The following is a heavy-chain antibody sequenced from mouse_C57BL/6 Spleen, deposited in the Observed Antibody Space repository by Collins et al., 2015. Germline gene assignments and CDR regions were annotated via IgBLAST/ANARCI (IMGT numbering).Heavy chain of an antibody. D-gene: IGHD1-1*01. V-gene: IGHV1-19*01. CDR1: GYTFTDYY. CDR2: INPYNGGT. CDR3: ARWGDGSYAMDY. J-gene: IGHJ4*01. Sequence: EVQLQQSGPVLVKPGASVKMSCKASGYTFTDYYMNWVKQSHGKSLEWIGVINPYNGGTSYNQKFKGKATLTVDKSSSTAYMELNSLTSEDSAVYYCARWGDGSYAMDYWGQGTSVTVSS.